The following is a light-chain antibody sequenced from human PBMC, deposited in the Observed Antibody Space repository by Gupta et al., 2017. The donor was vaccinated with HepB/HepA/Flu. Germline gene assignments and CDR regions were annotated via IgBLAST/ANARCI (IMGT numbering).Light chain of an antibody. CDR1: SSDVGGYNY. V-gene: IGLV2-14*01. J-gene: IGLJ3*02. Sequence: QSALTQPASVSGSPGPSITISCTGTSSDVGGYNYVSWYQQHPGKAPKLMVYDVSNRPAGVSNRFSGSKSGNTASLTISEPQAEDGADYYCSSYTSSSSWVFGGGTKLTVL. CDR2: DVS. CDR3: SSYTSSSSWV.